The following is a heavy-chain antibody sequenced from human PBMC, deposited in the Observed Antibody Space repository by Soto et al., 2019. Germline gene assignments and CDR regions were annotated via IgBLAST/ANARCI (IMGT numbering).Heavy chain of an antibody. CDR2: IFYIGTT. CDR3: VRGGGGYGNGTIDY. Sequence: SETLSLTCTVSGGSISNYYWSWVRQSPGKGLEWIGYIFYIGTTNYNPSLKSRVTISLDTSKNQFSLKLRSVTAADTAVYYCVRGGGGYGNGTIDYWGQGTLVTVSS. J-gene: IGHJ4*02. D-gene: IGHD5-18*01. CDR1: GGSISNYY. V-gene: IGHV4-59*01.